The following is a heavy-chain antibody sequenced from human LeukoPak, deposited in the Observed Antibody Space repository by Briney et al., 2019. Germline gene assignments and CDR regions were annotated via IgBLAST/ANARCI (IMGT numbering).Heavy chain of an antibody. Sequence: PGRSLRVSCAASGFSFSSYGMHWVRQAPGKGLQWVAVVWYDGTNKYYADSVKGRFIISRDNSKNTVYLQMNSLRAEDTAVYHCARDGCGGSCYSFDYWGQGSLVTVSS. V-gene: IGHV3-33*01. D-gene: IGHD2-15*01. CDR3: ARDGCGGSCYSFDY. J-gene: IGHJ4*02. CDR2: VWYDGTNK. CDR1: GFSFSSYG.